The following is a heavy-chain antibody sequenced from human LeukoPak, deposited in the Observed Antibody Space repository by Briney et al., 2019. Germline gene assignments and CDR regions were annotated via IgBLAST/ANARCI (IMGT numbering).Heavy chain of an antibody. CDR2: IYYSGST. J-gene: IGHJ4*02. CDR1: GGSISSYY. CDR3: ARVIAVAGYYFDY. D-gene: IGHD6-19*01. V-gene: IGHV4-59*01. Sequence: SETLSLTCTVSGGSISSYYWSWIRQPPGRGLEWIGYIYYSGSTNYNPSLKSRVTISVDTSKNQFSLKLSSVTAADTAVYYCARVIAVAGYYFDYWGQGTLVTVSS.